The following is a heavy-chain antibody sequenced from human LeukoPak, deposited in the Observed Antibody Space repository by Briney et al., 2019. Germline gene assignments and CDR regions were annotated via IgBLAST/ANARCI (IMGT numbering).Heavy chain of an antibody. V-gene: IGHV4-34*01. J-gene: IGHJ4*02. CDR3: ARDRGFTTTPSDY. D-gene: IGHD4-17*01. CDR2: INHSGST. Sequence: SETLSLTCAVYGGSFSGYYWSWIRQPPGKGLEWIGEINHSGSTNYNPSLKSRVTISVDTSKNQFSLKLSSVTAADTAVYYCARDRGFTTTPSDYWGQGTLVTVSS. CDR1: GGSFSGYY.